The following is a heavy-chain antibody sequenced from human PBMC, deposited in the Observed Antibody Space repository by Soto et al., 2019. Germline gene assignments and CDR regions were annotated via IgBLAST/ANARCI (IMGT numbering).Heavy chain of an antibody. D-gene: IGHD2-15*01. J-gene: IGHJ2*01. CDR3: ARIHPGRDKYADH. Sequence: EVQLEESGGGLVQHGGSLTLSCAASGFTFSDYYLDWVRQAPGKGLEWIGRISDTANRYTRDYSASVKGRFTISRDDSKIPLSPQMTSLTTEDTSTSYCARIHPGRDKYADHWERGALVTVAS. CDR2: ISDTANRYTR. V-gene: IGHV3-72*01. CDR1: GFTFSDYY.